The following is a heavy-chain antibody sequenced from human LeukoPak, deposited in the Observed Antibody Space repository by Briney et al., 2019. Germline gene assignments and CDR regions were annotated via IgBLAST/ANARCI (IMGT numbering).Heavy chain of an antibody. CDR1: GGSISSGGYY. Sequence: SQTLSLTCTVSGGSISSGGYYWSWIRQHPGKGLEWIGYIYYSGSTYYNPSLKSRVTISVDTSKNQFPLKLSSVTAADTAVYYCAAGIAAAVPFDYWGQGTLVTVSS. CDR2: IYYSGST. J-gene: IGHJ4*02. V-gene: IGHV4-31*03. D-gene: IGHD6-13*01. CDR3: AAGIAAAVPFDY.